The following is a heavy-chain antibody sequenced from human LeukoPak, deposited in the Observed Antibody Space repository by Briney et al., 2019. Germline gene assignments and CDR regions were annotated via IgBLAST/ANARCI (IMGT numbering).Heavy chain of an antibody. D-gene: IGHD1-26*01. CDR2: ITSSSSYI. V-gene: IGHV3-21*01. CDR1: GFTFSHYS. CDR3: AKDRSGMGYYFDF. J-gene: IGHJ4*02. Sequence: PGGSLRLSCAASGFTFSHYSMNWVRQAPGKGLEWVSSITSSSSYIYYADSVKGRFTISRDNSKNTLYLQMDSLRAEDTAVYYCAKDRSGMGYYFDFWGQGTLVTVSS.